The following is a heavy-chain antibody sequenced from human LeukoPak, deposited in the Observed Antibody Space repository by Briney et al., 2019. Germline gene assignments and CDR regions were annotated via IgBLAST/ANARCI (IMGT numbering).Heavy chain of an antibody. D-gene: IGHD2-2*01. CDR2: ISYDGSNK. J-gene: IGHJ4*02. V-gene: IGHV3-30-3*01. Sequence: GGSLRLSCAASGFTFSDYYMSWLGQAPGKGVEWVAVISYDGSNKYYADSVKGRFTISRGNSKNTLHLEIYNLSTQDTALHCCASPPSSYGGGWGQGTLVTVSS. CDR3: ASPPSSYGGG. CDR1: GFTFSDYY.